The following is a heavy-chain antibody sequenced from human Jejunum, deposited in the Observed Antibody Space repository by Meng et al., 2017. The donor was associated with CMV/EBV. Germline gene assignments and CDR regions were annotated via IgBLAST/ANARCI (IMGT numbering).Heavy chain of an antibody. CDR2: IILILGTP. J-gene: IGHJ5*02. Sequence: SGGTLSSYIIGWVRQAPGQGLGWMGRIILILGTPNHAQKFQGRVSITADKSTSTVYMELNSLRSEDTAIYYCASDISGNSYAYDQWGQGTLVTVSS. CDR1: GGTLSSYI. D-gene: IGHD5-18*01. V-gene: IGHV1-69*08. CDR3: ASDISGNSYAYDQ.